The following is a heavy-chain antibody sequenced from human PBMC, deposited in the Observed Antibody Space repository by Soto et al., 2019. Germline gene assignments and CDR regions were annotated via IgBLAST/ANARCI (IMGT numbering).Heavy chain of an antibody. CDR2: IIPIFGTA. CDR1: GGTFSSYA. D-gene: IGHD3-3*01. Sequence: GASVKVSCKASGGTFSSYAISWVRQAPGQGLEWMGGIIPIFGTANYAQKFQGRVTITADESTSTAYMELSSLRSEDTAVYYCASRITIFGVVINPYYYYGMDVWGQGTTVTVS. J-gene: IGHJ6*02. CDR3: ASRITIFGVVINPYYYYGMDV. V-gene: IGHV1-69*13.